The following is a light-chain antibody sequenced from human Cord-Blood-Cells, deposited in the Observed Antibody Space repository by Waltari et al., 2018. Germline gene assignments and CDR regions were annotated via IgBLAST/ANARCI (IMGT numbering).Light chain of an antibody. CDR1: SSDVGGYNY. CDR2: EVS. V-gene: IGLV2-8*01. CDR3: SSYAGSNNLV. Sequence: QSALTQPPSASGSPGQSVTISCTGTSSDVGGYNYVSWYQQHPGKAPKLMIYEVSKRRAGCPDRFSGSKSGNTASLTVSGLQAEDEADYYCSSYAGSNNLVFGGGTKLTVL. J-gene: IGLJ3*02.